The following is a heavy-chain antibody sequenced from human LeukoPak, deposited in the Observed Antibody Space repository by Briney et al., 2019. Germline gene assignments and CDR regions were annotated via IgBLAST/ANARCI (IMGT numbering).Heavy chain of an antibody. CDR1: GYTLTNYA. J-gene: IGHJ4*02. CDR3: ARVQGYCSTTSCYPHY. CDR2: INTNTGNP. Sequence: ASVMVSCKAPGYTLTNYALNWVRQAPGQGLEWMGWINTNTGNPTYAQGFTGRFVFSLDTSVNTAYLQISSLKAGDTAIYYCARVQGYCSTTSCYPHYWGQGTLVTVSS. D-gene: IGHD2-2*01. V-gene: IGHV7-4-1*02.